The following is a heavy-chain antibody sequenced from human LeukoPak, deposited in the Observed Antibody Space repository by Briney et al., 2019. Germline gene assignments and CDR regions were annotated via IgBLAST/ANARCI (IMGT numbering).Heavy chain of an antibody. CDR1: GGTITGYY. D-gene: IGHD3-9*01. CDR2: IHYTGAT. J-gene: IGHJ4*02. Sequence: SETLSLTCAVYGGTITGYYWSWIRQTPGRGLEWVGEIHYTGATSYNPSLKSRATISTDTSKNQFSLRLSSVTAADTAVYYCARGNILTGYCFDFWGQGALVTVSS. CDR3: ARGNILTGYCFDF. V-gene: IGHV4-34*01.